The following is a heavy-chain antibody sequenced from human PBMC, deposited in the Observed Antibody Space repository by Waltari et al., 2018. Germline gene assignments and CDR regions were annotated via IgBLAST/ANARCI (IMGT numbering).Heavy chain of an antibody. CDR3: AREMTTVTTENYYYYMDV. CDR2: IIPILGIA. J-gene: IGHJ6*03. CDR1: GGTFSSYA. Sequence: QVQLEQSGAEVKKPGSSVKVSCKASGGTFSSYAISWVRQAPGQGLEWMGGIIPILGIANYAQKFQGRVTITADESTSTAYMELSSLRSEDTAVYYCAREMTTVTTENYYYYMDVWGKGTTVTVSS. V-gene: IGHV1-69*04. D-gene: IGHD4-17*01.